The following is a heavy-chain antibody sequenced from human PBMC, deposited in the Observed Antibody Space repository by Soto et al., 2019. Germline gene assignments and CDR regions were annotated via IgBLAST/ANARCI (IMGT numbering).Heavy chain of an antibody. CDR1: GFTFTRYS. CDR3: ARESEDLTSNFDY. J-gene: IGHJ4*02. CDR2: VSSTTNYI. Sequence: PGGSLRLSCAAAGFTFTRYSMNWVRQAPGKGLEWVSSVSSTTNYIYYGDSMKGRFTISRDNAKNSLYLEMNSLRAEDTAVYYCARESEDLTSNFDYWGQGTLVTVS. V-gene: IGHV3-21*06. D-gene: IGHD7-27*01.